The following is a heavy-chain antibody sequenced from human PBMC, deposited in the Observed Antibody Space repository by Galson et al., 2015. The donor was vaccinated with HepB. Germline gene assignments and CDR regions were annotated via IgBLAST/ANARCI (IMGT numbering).Heavy chain of an antibody. Sequence: SVKVSCKASGGTFSSYAISWVRQAPGQGLEWMGGIIPILGIANYAQKFQGRVTITADKSTSTAYMELSSLRSEDTAVYYCASYLGVDCSGGSCYNWFDPWGQGTLVTVSS. J-gene: IGHJ5*02. CDR2: IIPILGIA. CDR1: GGTFSSYA. V-gene: IGHV1-69*10. D-gene: IGHD2-15*01. CDR3: ASYLGVDCSGGSCYNWFDP.